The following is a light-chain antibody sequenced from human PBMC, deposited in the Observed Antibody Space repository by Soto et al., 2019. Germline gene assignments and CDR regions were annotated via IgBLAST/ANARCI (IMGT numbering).Light chain of an antibody. CDR1: QSVSSN. V-gene: IGKV3-15*01. CDR2: GAS. J-gene: IGKJ5*01. Sequence: EIVMTQSPATLSVSPGERATLSCRASQSVSSNLAWYQQKPGQAPRVLIYGASTRATGIPARFSGSGSGTEFTLTISSLQSEDFGIYYCQQYNNWPPVTFGQGTRLAIK. CDR3: QQYNNWPPVT.